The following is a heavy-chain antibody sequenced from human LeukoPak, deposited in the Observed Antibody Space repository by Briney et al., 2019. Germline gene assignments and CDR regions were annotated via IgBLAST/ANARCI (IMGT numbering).Heavy chain of an antibody. D-gene: IGHD3-22*01. CDR1: GYTSTSYA. J-gene: IGHJ3*02. V-gene: IGHV1-3*01. CDR3: ARERLTMIVDGAFDI. CDR2: INAGNGNT. Sequence: ASVKVSCKASGYTSTSYAMHWVRQAPGQRLEWMGWINAGNGNTKYSQKFQGRVTITRDTSASTAYMELSSLRSEDTAVYYCARERLTMIVDGAFDIWGQGTMVTVSS.